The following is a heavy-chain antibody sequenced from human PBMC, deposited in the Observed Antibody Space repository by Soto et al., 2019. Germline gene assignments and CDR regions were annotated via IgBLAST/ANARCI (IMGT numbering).Heavy chain of an antibody. CDR2: IIPIFGTA. D-gene: IGHD5-18*01. Sequence: ASVKVSCKASGGTFSSYAISWVRQAPGQGLEWMGGIIPIFGTANYAQKFQGRVTITADESTSAAYMELSSLRSEDTAVYYCARDSFRGYSYGSTYNWFDPWGQGTLVTVS. CDR1: GGTFSSYA. CDR3: ARDSFRGYSYGSTYNWFDP. J-gene: IGHJ5*02. V-gene: IGHV1-69*13.